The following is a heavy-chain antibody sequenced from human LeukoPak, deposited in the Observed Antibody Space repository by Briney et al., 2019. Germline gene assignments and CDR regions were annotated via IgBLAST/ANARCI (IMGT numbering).Heavy chain of an antibody. D-gene: IGHD6-13*01. J-gene: IGHJ4*02. CDR3: ARNKQQLTQD. CDR2: IYYSGST. CDR1: GGSISSYY. V-gene: IGHV4-59*05. Sequence: SETLSLTCTVSGGSISSYYWSWIRQPPGKGLEWIGSIYYSGSTYYNPSLKSRVTISVDTSKNQFSLKLSFVTAADTAVYYCARNKQQLTQDWGQGTLVTVSS.